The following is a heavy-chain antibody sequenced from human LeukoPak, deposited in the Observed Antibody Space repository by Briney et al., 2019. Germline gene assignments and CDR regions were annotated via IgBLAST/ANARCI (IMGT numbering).Heavy chain of an antibody. D-gene: IGHD5-12*01. CDR3: ARGQGEWLRFDTRRRPRRHFDS. CDR1: GGYFYGYY. V-gene: IGHV4-34*01. Sequence: SETLAVPFSVYGGYFYGYYWSRVGQPPGKGLEWIGEINHSGSTNYNPSLKSRVTISVDTSKNQFSLKLSSVTAADTAVYYCARGQGEWLRFDTRRRPRRHFDSRGQGTLVTVSS. CDR2: INHSGST. J-gene: IGHJ4*02.